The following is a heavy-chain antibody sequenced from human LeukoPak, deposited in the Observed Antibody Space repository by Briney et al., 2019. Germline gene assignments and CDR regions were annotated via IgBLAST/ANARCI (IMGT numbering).Heavy chain of an antibody. D-gene: IGHD6-13*01. Sequence: SETLSLTCTVSGGSISSYYWSWTRQPPGKGLEWIGYIYYSGSTNYNPSLKSRVTISVDTSKNQFSLKLSSVTAADTAVYYCARDAVFSSSWYGRWFDPWGQGTLVTVSS. V-gene: IGHV4-59*08. CDR3: ARDAVFSSSWYGRWFDP. CDR2: IYYSGST. J-gene: IGHJ5*02. CDR1: GGSISSYY.